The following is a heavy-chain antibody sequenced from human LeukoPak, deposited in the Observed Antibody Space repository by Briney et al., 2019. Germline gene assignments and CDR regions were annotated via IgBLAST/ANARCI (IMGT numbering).Heavy chain of an antibody. J-gene: IGHJ4*02. CDR2: IKEDGTEK. V-gene: IGHV3-7*01. CDR3: ARDFSGEFDY. D-gene: IGHD3-10*01. CDR1: GFTFNSYW. Sequence: GGSLRLSCAASGFTFNSYWMNRVRQAPGKGLEWVASIKEDGTEKYYVDSVKGQFTISRDNAKNSLYLQMNSLRAEDTALYYCARDFSGEFDYWGQGTLVTVSS.